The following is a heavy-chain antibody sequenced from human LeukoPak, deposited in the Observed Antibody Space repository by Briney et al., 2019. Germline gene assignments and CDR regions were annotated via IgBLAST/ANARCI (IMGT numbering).Heavy chain of an antibody. CDR1: GGSISSYY. CDR3: ATLKRSGWYFSYFDY. D-gene: IGHD6-19*01. V-gene: IGHV4-59*01. CDR2: IYYSGST. J-gene: IGHJ4*02. Sequence: SETLSLTWTVSGGSISSYYWSWIRQPPGKGLEWIGYIYYSGSTNYNPSLKSRVTISVDTSKNQFFLKLSSVTAADTAVYYCATLKRSGWYFSYFDYWGQGTLVTVSS.